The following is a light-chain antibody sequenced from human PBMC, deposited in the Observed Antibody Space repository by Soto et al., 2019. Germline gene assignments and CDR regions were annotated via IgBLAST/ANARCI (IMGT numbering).Light chain of an antibody. Sequence: DIQLTQSPYSLSASVGDRVTITCRASQSISSYLNWYQQQPGKAPKLLIYGASSLKSGVPSRFSGSGSGTDFTLTISSLQPEDFATYYCQQSYSAPPAYTFGQGTKLEIK. V-gene: IGKV1-39*01. J-gene: IGKJ2*01. CDR1: QSISSY. CDR3: QQSYSAPPAYT. CDR2: GAS.